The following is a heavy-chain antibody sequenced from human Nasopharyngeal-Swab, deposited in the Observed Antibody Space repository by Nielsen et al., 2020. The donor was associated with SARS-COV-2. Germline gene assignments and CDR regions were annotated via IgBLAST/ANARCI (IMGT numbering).Heavy chain of an antibody. J-gene: IGHJ4*02. CDR3: ARDDSSNYDFWSGYYTSFDY. V-gene: IGHV1-18*01. Sequence: ASVKVSCKASGYTFTSYGISWVRQAPGQGLEWMGWISAYNGNTHYAQKLQGRVTMTTDTSTSTAYMELRSLRSADTAVYYCARDDSSNYDFWSGYYTSFDYCGQGTLVTVSS. CDR1: GYTFTSYG. CDR2: ISAYNGNT. D-gene: IGHD3-3*01.